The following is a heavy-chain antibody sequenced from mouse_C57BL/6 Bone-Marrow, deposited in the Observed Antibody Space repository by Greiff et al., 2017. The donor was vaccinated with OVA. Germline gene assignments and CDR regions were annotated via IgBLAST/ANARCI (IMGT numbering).Heavy chain of an antibody. V-gene: IGHV1-4*01. J-gene: IGHJ2*01. Sequence: VMLVESGAELARPGASVKMSCKASGYTFTSYTMHWVKQRPGQGLEWIGYINPSSGYTKYNQKFKDKATLTADKSSSTAYMQLSSLTSEDSAVYYCARRDYDYDGYYFDYWGQGTTLTVSS. CDR1: GYTFTSYT. CDR2: INPSSGYT. CDR3: ARRDYDYDGYYFDY. D-gene: IGHD2-4*01.